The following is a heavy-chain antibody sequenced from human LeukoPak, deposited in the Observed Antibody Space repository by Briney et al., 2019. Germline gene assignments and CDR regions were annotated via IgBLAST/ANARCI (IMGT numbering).Heavy chain of an antibody. J-gene: IGHJ4*02. D-gene: IGHD3-10*01. CDR3: ATGPTMLRGQSLGIPYGQ. V-gene: IGHV3-30*03. CDR2: ISYDGSNK. CDR1: GLTFSRYG. Sequence: PGGSLRLSCAASGLTFSRYGMHWVRKAPGKGLEWVAVISYDGSNKYYADSVKGRFIISRDNSKNTLYLQMLSLRAEDSALYYWATGPTMLRGQSLGIPYGQWSQGPLVTVPS.